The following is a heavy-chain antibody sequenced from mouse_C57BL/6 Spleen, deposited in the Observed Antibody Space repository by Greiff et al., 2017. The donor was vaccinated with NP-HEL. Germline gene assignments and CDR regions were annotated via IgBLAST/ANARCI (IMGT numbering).Heavy chain of an antibody. J-gene: IGHJ3*01. D-gene: IGHD3-2*02. CDR3: TTSRAAQATSWFAY. V-gene: IGHV14-1*01. CDR1: GFNIKDYY. Sequence: EVQLQQSGAELVRPGASVQLSCTASGFNIKDYYMHWVKQRPEQGLEWIGRIDPEDGDTEYAPKFQGKATMTADTSPNTAYRQLSSLTSEDKAVYYCTTSRAAQATSWFAYWGQGTLVTVSA. CDR2: IDPEDGDT.